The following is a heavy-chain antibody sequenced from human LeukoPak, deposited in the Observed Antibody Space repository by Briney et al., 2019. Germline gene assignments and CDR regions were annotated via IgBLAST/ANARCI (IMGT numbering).Heavy chain of an antibody. CDR3: ASHPAVAGKYYFDY. V-gene: IGHV3-23*01. J-gene: IGHJ4*02. CDR2: ISGSGGST. D-gene: IGHD6-19*01. Sequence: GGSLRLSCAASGFTFSSYAMSWARQAPGKGLEWVSAISGSGGSTYYADSVKGRFTTSRDNSKNTLYLQMNSLRAEDTAVYYCASHPAVAGKYYFDYWGQGTLVTVSS. CDR1: GFTFSSYA.